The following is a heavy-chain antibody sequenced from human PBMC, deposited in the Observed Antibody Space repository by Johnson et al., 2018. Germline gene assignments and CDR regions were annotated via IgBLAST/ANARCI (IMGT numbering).Heavy chain of an antibody. D-gene: IGHD2-2*01. CDR1: GFTFSSYA. J-gene: IGHJ3*02. V-gene: IGHV3-23*01. CDR3: AKDRYCASINCIDAFDS. Sequence: VQLQESGGGLVQPGGSLRLSCAASGFTFSSYAMSWVRQAPAKGLEWVSGISGGGGSTSFADSVKGRFAISRDNSKNTLDLQMNSLPAEDTAVYYCAKDRYCASINCIDAFDSWGQGTMVTVSP. CDR2: ISGGGGST.